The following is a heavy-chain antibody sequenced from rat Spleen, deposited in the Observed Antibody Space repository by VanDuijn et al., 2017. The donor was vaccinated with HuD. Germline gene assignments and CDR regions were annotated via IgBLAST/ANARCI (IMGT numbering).Heavy chain of an antibody. CDR2: IIYDGSST. CDR3: ARPTTGIPFNY. J-gene: IGHJ2*01. V-gene: IGHV5-17*01. D-gene: IGHD1-9*01. Sequence: EVQLVESDGDLVQPGRSLKLSCVASGFTFSDYYMAWVRQAPTKGLEWVATIIYDGSSTYYRDSVKGRCTISRDNAKSTLYLQMDSLRSEDTAIYYCARPTTGIPFNYWGQGVMVTVSS. CDR1: GFTFSDYY.